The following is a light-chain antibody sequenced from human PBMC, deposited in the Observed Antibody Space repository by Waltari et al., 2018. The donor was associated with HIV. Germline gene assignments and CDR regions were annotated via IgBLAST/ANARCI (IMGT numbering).Light chain of an antibody. Sequence: SYVLTQPPSQSVAPGQTARVNCGGNNIGSKSVYWYRQTPGQAPVLVVYDDRERPSGIPERFSGSNSGSTATLIISRVEAGDEADYYCQVWDSTSDHRGVFGTGTKVTVL. CDR3: QVWDSTSDHRGV. V-gene: IGLV3-21*02. CDR1: NIGSKS. J-gene: IGLJ1*01. CDR2: DDR.